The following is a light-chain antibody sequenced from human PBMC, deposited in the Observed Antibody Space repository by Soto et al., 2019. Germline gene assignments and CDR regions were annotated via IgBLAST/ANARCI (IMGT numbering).Light chain of an antibody. CDR3: QQYNNWPLYT. CDR1: QSVSND. CDR2: GAS. Sequence: EVVMTQSPATLSVSPGERATLSCRASQSVSNDLAWYQRKPGQAPRLLIYGASTRATGIPARFSGSGSGTDFTLTISSLQSKDFAVYYCQQYNNWPLYTFGQGTKLEIK. J-gene: IGKJ2*01. V-gene: IGKV3-15*01.